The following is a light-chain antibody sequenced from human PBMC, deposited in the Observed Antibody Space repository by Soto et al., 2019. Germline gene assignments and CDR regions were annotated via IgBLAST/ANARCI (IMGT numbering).Light chain of an antibody. Sequence: EIVLTQSPGTLSLSPGERATLSCRASQSVSSSYLAWYKQKPGQAPRLLIYGASSRANGIPDRFSGSGSVTDFTLAIKRLEPEEFALYYCQQYGSPPYTLGQGTNLEIE. CDR3: QQYGSPPYT. J-gene: IGKJ2*01. CDR1: QSVSSSY. V-gene: IGKV3-20*01. CDR2: GAS.